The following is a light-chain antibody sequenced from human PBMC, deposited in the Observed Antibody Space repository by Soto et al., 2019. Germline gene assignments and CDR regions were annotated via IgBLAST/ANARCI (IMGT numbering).Light chain of an antibody. CDR3: QQYNSYPFT. CDR2: DAS. J-gene: IGKJ3*01. CDR1: QSISSW. V-gene: IGKV1-5*01. Sequence: DILMTQSPSTLSASVGDRVTITCRASQSISSWLAWYQQKPGKAPKLVIYDASSLESGVPSRFSGSGSGTEFTLTIRSLQPDDFATYYCQQYNSYPFTFGPGTKVDIK.